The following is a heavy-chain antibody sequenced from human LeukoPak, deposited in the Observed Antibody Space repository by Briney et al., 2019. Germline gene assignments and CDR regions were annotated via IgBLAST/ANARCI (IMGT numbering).Heavy chain of an antibody. CDR2: ISSNGGST. D-gene: IGHD6-19*01. Sequence: HPGGSLRLSCAASGFTFSSYAMHWVRQAPGKGLEYVSAISSNGGSTYYASSVKGRFTISRDNSKNTLYLQMGSLRAEDMAVYYCARGRSSGWYRAFDIWGQGTMVTVSS. CDR1: GFTFSSYA. V-gene: IGHV3-64*01. J-gene: IGHJ3*02. CDR3: ARGRSSGWYRAFDI.